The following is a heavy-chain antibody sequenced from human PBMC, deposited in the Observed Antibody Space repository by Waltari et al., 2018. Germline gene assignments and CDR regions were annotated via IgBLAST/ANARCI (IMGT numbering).Heavy chain of an antibody. J-gene: IGHJ4*02. Sequence: EVQRVESGGDFVQPGGSLRLSGASSGYVFSSYWMQWVRQVPGKGLVWVSLINSDGSNTKYADSVKGRFTISRDNAKNSLYLQMNNLRVEDTAVYYCLGGAGWLTDYWGQGTLVTVSS. D-gene: IGHD2-15*01. CDR2: INSDGSNT. V-gene: IGHV3-74*03. CDR3: LGGAGWLTDY. CDR1: GYVFSSYW.